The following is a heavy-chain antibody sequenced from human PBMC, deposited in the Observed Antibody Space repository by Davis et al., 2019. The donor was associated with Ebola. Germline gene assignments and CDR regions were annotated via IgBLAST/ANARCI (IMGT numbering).Heavy chain of an antibody. Sequence: PGGSLRLSCAASGFTFRNHWMHWVRNAPGKGLVWVSRVNSDGSSTHYAASVKGRFTISRDNAKNTLFLQMNSLRAEDTAVHYCARDVGLYINGWYDYLGQGILVTVSS. CDR1: GFTFRNHW. CDR2: VNSDGSST. J-gene: IGHJ4*02. CDR3: ARDVGLYINGWYDY. V-gene: IGHV3-74*01. D-gene: IGHD6-19*01.